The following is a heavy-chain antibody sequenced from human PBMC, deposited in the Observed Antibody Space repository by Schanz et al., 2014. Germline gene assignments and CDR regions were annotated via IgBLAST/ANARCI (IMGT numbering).Heavy chain of an antibody. CDR3: AKRCSSTSCSHGAFDI. D-gene: IGHD2-2*01. V-gene: IGHV3-53*01. CDR2: IYSDGRT. CDR1: GFTVSSNY. Sequence: EVQLVESGGGLIQPGGSLRLSCVASGFTVSSNYMSWVRQAPGKGLEWVSVIYSDGRTYYGDFVKGRFTISRDNSKNTLYLQMNSLRDEDTAMYYCAKRCSSTSCSHGAFDIWGQGTMVTVSS. J-gene: IGHJ3*02.